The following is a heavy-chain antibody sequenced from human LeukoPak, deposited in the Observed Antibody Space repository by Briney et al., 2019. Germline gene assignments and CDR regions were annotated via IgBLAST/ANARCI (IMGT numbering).Heavy chain of an antibody. Sequence: GGSLRLSCAASGFTFSSYAMSWVRQAPGKGLEWVSAISGSGGTTYYADSVKGRFTISRDDSKNTLYLQMNSLRAEDTAVYYCAKDILNYYGSGSCVFGIWGQGTMVTVSS. CDR1: GFTFSSYA. V-gene: IGHV3-23*01. CDR3: AKDILNYYGSGSCVFGI. D-gene: IGHD3-10*01. J-gene: IGHJ3*02. CDR2: ISGSGGTT.